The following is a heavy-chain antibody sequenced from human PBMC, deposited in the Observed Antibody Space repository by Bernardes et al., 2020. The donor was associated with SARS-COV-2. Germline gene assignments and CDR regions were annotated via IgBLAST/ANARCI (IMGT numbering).Heavy chain of an antibody. D-gene: IGHD3-22*01. CDR3: ARGEALYYYDDGGYYYFDD. CDR2: FYGTGGS. V-gene: IGHV4-61*09. J-gene: IGHJ4*02. Sequence: SESLSLTCTVSGDSSGSGNSYWSWIRQPAGKGLEGIGHFYGTGGSKNNPSPKSRATISVEMSKNKFSLKLNAVTAADTAVYYGARGEALYYYDDGGYYYFDDWGQGTLVTVST. CDR1: GDSSGSGNSY.